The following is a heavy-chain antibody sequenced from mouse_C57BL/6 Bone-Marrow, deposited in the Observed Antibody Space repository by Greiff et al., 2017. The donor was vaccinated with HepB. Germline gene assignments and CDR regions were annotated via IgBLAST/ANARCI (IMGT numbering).Heavy chain of an antibody. D-gene: IGHD1-1*01. Sequence: VKLQQSGAELARPGASVKLSCKASGYTFTSYGISWVKQRTGQGLEWIGEIYPRSGNTYYNEKFKGKATLTADKSSSTAYMELRSLTSEDSAVYFCARRFTYYYGSSYGDYWGQGTTLTVSS. J-gene: IGHJ2*01. CDR1: GYTFTSYG. CDR3: ARRFTYYYGSSYGDY. V-gene: IGHV1-81*01. CDR2: IYPRSGNT.